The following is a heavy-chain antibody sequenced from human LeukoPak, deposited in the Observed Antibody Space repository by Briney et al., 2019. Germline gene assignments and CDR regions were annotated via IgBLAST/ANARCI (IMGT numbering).Heavy chain of an antibody. CDR2: ISWNSGSI. D-gene: IGHD3-22*01. J-gene: IGHJ6*02. CDR1: GFTFDDYA. Sequence: GGSLRLSCAASGFTFDDYAMHWVRQAPGKGLEWVSGISWNSGSIGYADSVKGRFTISRDNAKNSLYLQMNSLRAEDTALYYCAKAGNYYDSSGIYYGMDVWGQGTTVTVSS. CDR3: AKAGNYYDSSGIYYGMDV. V-gene: IGHV3-9*01.